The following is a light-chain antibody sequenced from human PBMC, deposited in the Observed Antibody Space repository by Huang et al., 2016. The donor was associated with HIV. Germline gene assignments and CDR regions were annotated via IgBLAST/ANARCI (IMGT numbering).Light chain of an antibody. CDR1: QSVSSSF. J-gene: IGKJ1*01. V-gene: IGKV3-20*01. CDR3: QHYGGSSWT. CDR2: GAS. Sequence: EIVLTQSPGTLSLSPGQRATLSCRASQSVSSSFLDWYQQKPGQAPRLLINGASSRASGIPARFRGSGSGTGFTLTITRLESEDFAVYYCQHYGGSSWTFGQGTKVEIK.